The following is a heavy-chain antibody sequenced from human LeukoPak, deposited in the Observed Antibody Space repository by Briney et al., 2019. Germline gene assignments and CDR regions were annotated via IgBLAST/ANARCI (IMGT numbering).Heavy chain of an antibody. CDR3: ARGRYDSSGYSVY. V-gene: IGHV1-2*02. D-gene: IGHD3-22*01. CDR1: GYTFTGYY. CDR2: INPNSGGT. Sequence: ASVKVSFKASGYTFTGYYMHWVRQAPGQGLEWMGWINPNSGGTNYAQKFQGRVTMTRDTSISTAYMELSRLTSDDTAVYYCARGRYDSSGYSVYWGQGTLVTVSS. J-gene: IGHJ4*02.